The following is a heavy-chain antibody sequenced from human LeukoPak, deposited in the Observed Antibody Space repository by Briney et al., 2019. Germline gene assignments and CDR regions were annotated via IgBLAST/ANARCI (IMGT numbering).Heavy chain of an antibody. Sequence: RGSLRLSCAASGFTFSSYWMSWVRQAPGKGLEWVANIKQGGSEKYYVDSVKGRFTISRDNAKNSLYLQMNSLRAEDTAVYYCARVALGYCSSTSCYKDAFDIWGQGTMVTVSS. CDR3: ARVALGYCSSTSCYKDAFDI. CDR2: IKQGGSEK. J-gene: IGHJ3*02. V-gene: IGHV3-7*01. D-gene: IGHD2-2*03. CDR1: GFTFSSYW.